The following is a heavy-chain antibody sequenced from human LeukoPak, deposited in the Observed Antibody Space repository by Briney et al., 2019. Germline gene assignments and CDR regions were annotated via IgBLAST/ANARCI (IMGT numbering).Heavy chain of an antibody. D-gene: IGHD6-6*01. CDR2: MNPNSGNT. CDR3: ARGDYSSSFYYYYYMHV. Sequence: ASVKLSCKASGYTFTSYDIKWVRQATGQGLEWMGWMNPNSGNTGYAQKFQGRVTITRNTSISTAYLELSSLRSEDTAVYYCARGDYSSSFYYYYYMHVWGKGTTVTVSS. CDR1: GYTFTSYD. V-gene: IGHV1-8*03. J-gene: IGHJ6*03.